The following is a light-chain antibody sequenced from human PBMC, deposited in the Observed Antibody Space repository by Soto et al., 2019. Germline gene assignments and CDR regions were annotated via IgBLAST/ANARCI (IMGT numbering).Light chain of an antibody. V-gene: IGKV3-15*01. CDR1: QSVSSN. CDR2: GAS. CDR3: QQYSNWPLT. J-gene: IGKJ4*01. Sequence: IVMTQSPATLSLSPGERATLSCRASQSVSSNLAWYQQKPGQAPSLLIYGASTRATGIPARFSGSGSGTEFTLTINSLQSEDFAVYYCQQYSNWPLTFGGGTKVDI.